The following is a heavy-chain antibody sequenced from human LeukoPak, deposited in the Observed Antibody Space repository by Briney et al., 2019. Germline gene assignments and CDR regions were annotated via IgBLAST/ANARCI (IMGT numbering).Heavy chain of an antibody. J-gene: IGHJ4*02. CDR3: ARHSGSNPFNY. CDR2: IFYRGST. D-gene: IGHD1-26*01. CDR1: GGSISSYY. V-gene: IGHV4-59*08. Sequence: SETLSLTCTVSGGSISSYYWSWIRQPPGKGLEWIGYIFYRGSTDYNPSLKSRVTISVDTSKNQFSLKLSSVSAADTAVYYCARHSGSNPFNYWGQGTLVTVSS.